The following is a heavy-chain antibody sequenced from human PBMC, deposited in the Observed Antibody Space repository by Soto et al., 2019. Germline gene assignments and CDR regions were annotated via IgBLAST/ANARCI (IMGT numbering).Heavy chain of an antibody. V-gene: IGHV3-33*01. Sequence: GGSLRLSCAASGFTFSSYGMHWVRQAPGKGLEWVAVIWYDGSNKNYADSVKGRCTISKDNSKNTLYLQMNSLRAEDTAVYYCASIGAIAAKDYYMDVWGKGTTVTVSS. CDR3: ASIGAIAAKDYYMDV. CDR2: IWYDGSNK. J-gene: IGHJ6*03. CDR1: GFTFSSYG. D-gene: IGHD6-13*01.